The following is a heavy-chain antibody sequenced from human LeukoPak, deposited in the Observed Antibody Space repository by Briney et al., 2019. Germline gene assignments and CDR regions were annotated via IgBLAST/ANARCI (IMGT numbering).Heavy chain of an antibody. J-gene: IGHJ4*02. V-gene: IGHV3-23*01. Sequence: GSLRLSCAASGFTFSSYAMSWVRQAPGKGPEWVSAISGSGGSTYYADSVKGRFTISRDNSKNTLYLQMNSLRAEDTAVYYCAKAQVYYDILTGQDKYYFDYWGQGTLVTVPS. CDR3: AKAQVYYDILTGQDKYYFDY. CDR1: GFTFSSYA. CDR2: ISGSGGST. D-gene: IGHD3-9*01.